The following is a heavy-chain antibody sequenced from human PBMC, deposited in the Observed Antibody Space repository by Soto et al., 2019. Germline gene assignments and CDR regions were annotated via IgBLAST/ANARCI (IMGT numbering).Heavy chain of an antibody. CDR2: SRKKGNSYAT. CDR3: ARDSGGDSWPY. D-gene: IGHD2-21*02. CDR1: GFIFSDHY. V-gene: IGHV3-72*01. J-gene: IGHJ4*02. Sequence: GWSLRLSCAASGFIFSDHYMDWVRQAPGKGLEWVGRSRKKGNSYATEYAASVKGRFTISRDDSENSLYLQMNTLNAEDTAVYYCARDSGGDSWPYWGQGTLVTVSS.